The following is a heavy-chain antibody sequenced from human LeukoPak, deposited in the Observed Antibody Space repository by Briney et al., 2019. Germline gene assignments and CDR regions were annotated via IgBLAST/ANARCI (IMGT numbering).Heavy chain of an antibody. D-gene: IGHD2-8*01. CDR3: ARRLMAPLAEDNWFDP. V-gene: IGHV1-18*01. Sequence: ASVKVSCKASGYTFTSYGISWVRQAPGQGLEWMGWISAYNGNTNYAQKFQGRVTMTTDTSTTTAYMELRSLRSDETAVYYCARRLMAPLAEDNWFDPWGQGTLVTVSS. CDR1: GYTFTSYG. J-gene: IGHJ5*02. CDR2: ISAYNGNT.